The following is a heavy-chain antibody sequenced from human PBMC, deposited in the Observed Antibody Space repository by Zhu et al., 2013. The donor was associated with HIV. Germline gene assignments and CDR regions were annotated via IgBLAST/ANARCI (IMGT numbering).Heavy chain of an antibody. V-gene: IGHV1-46*01. Sequence: QVQLVQSGAEVKKPGASVKLSCKASGYTFTSYYIHWVRQAPGQGLEWMGIINPSGGSTNYAQKFQGRVTMTRDTSTSTVYMELSSLRSEDTAVYYCARDRKGGRTRPGFDYVGPGNPGPPSP. D-gene: IGHD1-7*01. CDR1: GYTFTSYY. CDR3: ARDRKGGRTRPGFDY. CDR2: INPSGGST. J-gene: IGHJ4*02.